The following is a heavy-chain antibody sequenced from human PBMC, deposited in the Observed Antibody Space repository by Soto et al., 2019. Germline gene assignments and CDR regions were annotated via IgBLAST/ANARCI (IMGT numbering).Heavy chain of an antibody. CDR1: GGTFSSYA. CDR3: ARFFTNSGYYYYGMDV. D-gene: IGHD1-1*01. J-gene: IGHJ6*02. CDR2: IIPIFGTA. V-gene: IGHV1-69*13. Sequence: ASVKVSCKASGGTFSSYAISWVRQAPGQGLEWMGGIIPIFGTANYAQKFQGRVTITADESTSTAYMELSSLRSEDTAVYYCARFFTNSGYYYYGMDVWGQGTTVTVSS.